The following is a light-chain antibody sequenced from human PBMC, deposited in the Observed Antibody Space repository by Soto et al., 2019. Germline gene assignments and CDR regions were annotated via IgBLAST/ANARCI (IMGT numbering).Light chain of an antibody. CDR3: QQYHSYWT. V-gene: IGKV1-17*01. CDR1: QGIRND. Sequence: IQMTQSPSSLSASVGDRVTITCRASQGIRNDLGWYQQKPGKAPKLLIHAASSLESGVPQRFSGSGSGTEFTLTISSLQTDDFSTYYCQQYHSYWTFGQGTKVDIK. J-gene: IGKJ1*01. CDR2: AAS.